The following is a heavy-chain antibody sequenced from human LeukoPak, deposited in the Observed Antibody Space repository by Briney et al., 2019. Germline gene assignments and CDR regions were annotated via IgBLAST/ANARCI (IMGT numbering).Heavy chain of an antibody. CDR2: IYNSGSP. CDR3: ARGRPDSSWNDYYYYYMDV. V-gene: IGHV4-59*12. D-gene: IGHD1-1*01. J-gene: IGHJ6*03. Sequence: SETLSLTCTVSGGSISSYYWSWIRQPPGKGLEWIGSIYNSGSPYFNASLKRRVTIAIDTSRSQFYLNLTSVTAADTAVYYCARGRPDSSWNDYYYYYMDVWGKGTTVTVSS. CDR1: GGSISSYY.